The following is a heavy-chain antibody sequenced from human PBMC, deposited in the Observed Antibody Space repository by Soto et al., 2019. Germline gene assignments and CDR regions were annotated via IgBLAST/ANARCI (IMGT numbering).Heavy chain of an antibody. CDR1: GGSFSGYY. Sequence: SETLSLTCAVYGGSFSGYYWSWIRQPPGKGLEWIGEINHSGSTNYNPSLKSRVTISVDTSKNQFSLKLSSVTAADTAVYYCARGDSIAARPFDYRGQGTLVTVSS. D-gene: IGHD6-6*01. V-gene: IGHV4-34*01. CDR3: ARGDSIAARPFDY. CDR2: INHSGST. J-gene: IGHJ4*02.